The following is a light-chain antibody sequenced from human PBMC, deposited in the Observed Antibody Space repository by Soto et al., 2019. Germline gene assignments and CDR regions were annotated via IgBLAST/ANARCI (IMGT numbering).Light chain of an antibody. CDR2: YDD. CDR1: SSNIGNNA. V-gene: IGLV1-36*01. CDR3: ASWDDNLHGWV. J-gene: IGLJ3*02. Sequence: QSVLTQPPSVSEAPRQRVTISCSGSSSNIGNNAVNWYQQLPGKAPKLLIYYDDLKPSGVSDRFSASKSGTSASLAISGLQSEDEAHYFCASWDDNLHGWVFGGGTKLTVL.